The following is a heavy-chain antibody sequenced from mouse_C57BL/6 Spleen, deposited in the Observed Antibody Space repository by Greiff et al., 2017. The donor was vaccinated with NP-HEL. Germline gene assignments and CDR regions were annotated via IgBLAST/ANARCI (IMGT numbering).Heavy chain of an antibody. J-gene: IGHJ1*03. Sequence: VQLQQSDAELVKPGASVKISCKASGYTFTDHSIHWMKQRPEQGLEWIGYIYPRDGGTKYNEKFKGKATLTADKSSSTAYMQLNSLTSEDSAVDCCSRNYGNYWYFEGWGTGTTVTVSS. V-gene: IGHV1-78*01. CDR2: IYPRDGGT. CDR1: GYTFTDHS. CDR3: SRNYGNYWYFEG. D-gene: IGHD2-1*01.